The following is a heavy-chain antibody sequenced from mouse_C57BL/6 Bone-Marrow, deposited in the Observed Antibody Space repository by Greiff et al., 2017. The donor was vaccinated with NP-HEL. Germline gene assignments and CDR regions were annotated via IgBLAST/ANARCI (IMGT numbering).Heavy chain of an antibody. CDR1: GFTFSSYA. V-gene: IGHV5-4*01. CDR2: ISDGGSYT. Sequence: EVQLQESGGGLVKPGGSLKLSCAASGFTFSSYAMSWVRQTPEKRLEWVATISDGGSYTYYRDNVKGRFTISRDNAKNNLYLQMSHLKSEDTAMYYCAREGDSNYGGGAMDYWGQGTSVTVSS. J-gene: IGHJ4*01. CDR3: AREGDSNYGGGAMDY. D-gene: IGHD2-5*01.